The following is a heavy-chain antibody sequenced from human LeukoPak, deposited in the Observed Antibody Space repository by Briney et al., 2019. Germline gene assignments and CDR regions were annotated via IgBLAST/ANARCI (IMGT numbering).Heavy chain of an antibody. V-gene: IGHV5-51*01. J-gene: IGHJ4*02. CDR2: IYPGDSDS. CDR3: ARSTSGSFDS. CDR1: GYSFIDYW. Sequence: GESLKISCKASGYSFIDYWIGWVRQTPAKGLEWMAIIYPGDSDSRYTYNPSFQGQVTISADKSISTTYLQWSSLKASDTAMYYCARSTSGSFDSWGQGTPVTVSS. D-gene: IGHD3-10*01.